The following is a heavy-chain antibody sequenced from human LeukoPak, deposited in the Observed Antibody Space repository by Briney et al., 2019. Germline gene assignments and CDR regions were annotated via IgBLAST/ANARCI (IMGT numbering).Heavy chain of an antibody. V-gene: IGHV1-69*05. Sequence: ASVKVSCKASGGTFSSYAISWVRQAPGQGLEWMGRLIPIFGTANYAQKFQGRVTITTDESTSTAYMELSSLRSEDTAVYYCARDNQGYSSGWYYFDYWGQGTLVTVSS. CDR3: ARDNQGYSSGWYYFDY. CDR1: GGTFSSYA. J-gene: IGHJ4*02. D-gene: IGHD6-19*01. CDR2: LIPIFGTA.